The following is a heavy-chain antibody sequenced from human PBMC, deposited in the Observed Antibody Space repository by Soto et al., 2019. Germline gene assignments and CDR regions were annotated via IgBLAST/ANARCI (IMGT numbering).Heavy chain of an antibody. CDR1: GFTFSTYG. CDR3: AKESDYDSSDYNAFDI. J-gene: IGHJ3*02. Sequence: QVQLVESGGAVVQPGRSLRLSCAASGFTFSTYGMHWVRPAPGKGLEWVAVISYDGSDKYYADSVKGRFTISRDSSKNMLYLQMNSLRAEDTAIYYCAKESDYDSSDYNAFDIWGKGTMVTVSS. CDR2: ISYDGSDK. V-gene: IGHV3-30*18. D-gene: IGHD3-22*01.